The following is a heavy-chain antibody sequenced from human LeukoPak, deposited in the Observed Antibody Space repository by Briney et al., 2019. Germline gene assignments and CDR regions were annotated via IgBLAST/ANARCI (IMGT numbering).Heavy chain of an antibody. Sequence: SETLSLTCTVSGGSISSYYWSWIRQPPGKGLECIVYIYYSGTTNYNPSLKSRVTISVDTYKNQFSLKLSSVTAADTAVYYCARGVYIAAAQYGYWGQGTLVTVSS. J-gene: IGHJ4*02. CDR1: GGSISSYY. CDR2: IYYSGTT. V-gene: IGHV4-59*01. D-gene: IGHD6-13*01. CDR3: ARGVYIAAAQYGY.